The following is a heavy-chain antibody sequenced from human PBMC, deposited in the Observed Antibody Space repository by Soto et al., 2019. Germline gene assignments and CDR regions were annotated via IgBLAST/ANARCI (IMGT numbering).Heavy chain of an antibody. Sequence: EVQLVESGGGLVQPGRSLRLSCAASGFTFDDYAMHWVRQGPGKGVEWVSSISWNSGSIGYADSVKGRFTISRDNAKNSLYLQMNSLRAEDTALYYCAKSVATGNDYYYYYIDVWGKGTTVTVSS. V-gene: IGHV3-9*01. CDR3: AKSVATGNDYYYYYIDV. CDR2: ISWNSGSI. D-gene: IGHD5-12*01. J-gene: IGHJ6*03. CDR1: GFTFDDYA.